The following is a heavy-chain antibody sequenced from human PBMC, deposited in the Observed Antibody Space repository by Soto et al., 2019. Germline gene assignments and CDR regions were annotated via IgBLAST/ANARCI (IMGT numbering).Heavy chain of an antibody. CDR2: IDKSNSYT. CDR1: GFIFRDFA. Sequence: PGGSLRLSCAASGFIFRDFAMSWIRQAPGKGLEWVSHIDKSNSYTNYADSVKGRFTISRDNSKNSLYLQMNSLRGEDTAVYYCATAPKNKPYNWFDPWGQGTLVTVSS. V-gene: IGHV3-11*03. CDR3: ATAPKNKPYNWFDP. J-gene: IGHJ5*02.